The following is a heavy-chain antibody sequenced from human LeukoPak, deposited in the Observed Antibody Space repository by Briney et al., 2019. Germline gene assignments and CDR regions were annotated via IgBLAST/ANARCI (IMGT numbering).Heavy chain of an antibody. CDR2: INHSGST. J-gene: IGHJ3*02. V-gene: IGHV4-34*01. CDR1: GGSFSGYY. CDR3: ARGGIVVVIDAFDI. Sequence: SETLSLTCAVYGGSFSGYYRSWIRQPPGKGLEWIGEINHSGSTNYNPSLKSRVAISVDTSKNQFSLKLSSVTAADTAVYYCARGGIVVVIDAFDIWGQGTMVTVSS. D-gene: IGHD3-22*01.